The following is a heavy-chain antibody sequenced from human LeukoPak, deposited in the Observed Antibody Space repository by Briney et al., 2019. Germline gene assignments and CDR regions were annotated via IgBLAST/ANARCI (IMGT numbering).Heavy chain of an antibody. J-gene: IGHJ3*02. V-gene: IGHV1-69*05. CDR3: ARGVVPAATRKIDAFDI. CDR1: GGTFSSYA. Sequence: GASVKVSCKASGGTFSSYAISWVRQAPGQALEWMGGIIPIFGTANYAQKFQGRVTITTDESTSTAYMELSSLRSEDTAVYYCARGVVPAATRKIDAFDIWGQGTMVTVSS. D-gene: IGHD2-2*01. CDR2: IIPIFGTA.